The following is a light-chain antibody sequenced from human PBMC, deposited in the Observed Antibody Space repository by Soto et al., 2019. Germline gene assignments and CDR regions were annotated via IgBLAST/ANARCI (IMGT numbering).Light chain of an antibody. CDR3: AAWDDSLSVV. Sequence: QSVLTQPPSASGTPGQRVTISCSGSSSNIGSNYVYWYQQLPGTAPKLLIYRNNQRPSGVPDRFSGSKSGTSASLASSGLRSEDEADYYCAAWDDSLSVVFGGGTKLTVL. J-gene: IGLJ2*01. CDR1: SSNIGSNY. V-gene: IGLV1-47*01. CDR2: RNN.